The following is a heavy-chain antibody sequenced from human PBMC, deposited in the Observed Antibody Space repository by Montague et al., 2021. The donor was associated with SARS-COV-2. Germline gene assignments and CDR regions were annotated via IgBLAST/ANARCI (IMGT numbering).Heavy chain of an antibody. V-gene: IGHV3-NL1*01. CDR3: AKEAVTAAWNDFDY. J-gene: IGHJ4*02. CDR1: GFTFSSYA. CDR2: ISCGGSST. Sequence: SLRLSCAASGFTFSSYAMRWVRQAPGKGLEWVSVISCGGSSTYYADSVKGRFTISRDNSKNTLYLQMNSLRAEDTAVYYCAKEAVTAAWNDFDYWGQGSLVTVSS. D-gene: IGHD1-1*01.